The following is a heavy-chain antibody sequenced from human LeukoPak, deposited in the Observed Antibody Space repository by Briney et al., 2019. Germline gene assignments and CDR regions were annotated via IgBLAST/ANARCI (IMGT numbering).Heavy chain of an antibody. D-gene: IGHD2-2*01. CDR3: AKDGQLLLDY. CDR2: ISYDGSNK. J-gene: IGHJ4*02. Sequence: PGGSLRLSCAASGFTFSSYGMHWVRQAPGKGLEWVAVISYDGSNKYYADSVKGRFTISRDNSKNTLYLQMNSLRAEDTAVYYCAKDGQLLLDYWGQGTLATVSS. V-gene: IGHV3-30*18. CDR1: GFTFSSYG.